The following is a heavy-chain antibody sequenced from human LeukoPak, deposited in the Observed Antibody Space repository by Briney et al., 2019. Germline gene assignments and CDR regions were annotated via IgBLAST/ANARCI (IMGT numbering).Heavy chain of an antibody. V-gene: IGHV4-59*08. J-gene: IGHJ3*02. CDR3: ARRGMAAAVYAFDI. D-gene: IGHD6-13*01. CDR1: GGSISSYY. Sequence: SETLSLTCTVSGGSISSYYWSWIRQPPGKGLEWIGYIYYSGSTNYNPSLKSRVTISVDTSKNQFSLKLRSVTAADTAVYYCARRGMAAAVYAFDIWGQGTMVTVSS. CDR2: IYYSGST.